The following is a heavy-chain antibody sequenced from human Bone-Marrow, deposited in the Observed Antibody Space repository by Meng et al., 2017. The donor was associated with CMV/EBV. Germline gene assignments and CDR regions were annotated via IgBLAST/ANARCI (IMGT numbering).Heavy chain of an antibody. CDR3: IGGVVHGDYVGYFDY. J-gene: IGHJ4*02. CDR1: GGSISSGDYY. CDR2: IYYSGST. V-gene: IGHV4-30-4*08. Sequence: QVQLQEPGPGLVKPSQTLSLTCTVSGGSISSGDYYWSWIRQPPGKGLEWIGYIYYSGSTYYNPSLKSRVTISVDTSKNQFSLKLSSVTAADTAVYYCIGGVVHGDYVGYFDYWGQGTLVTVSS. D-gene: IGHD4-17*01.